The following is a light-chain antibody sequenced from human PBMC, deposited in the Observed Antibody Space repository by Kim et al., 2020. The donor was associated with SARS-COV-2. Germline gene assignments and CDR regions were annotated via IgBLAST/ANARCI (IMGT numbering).Light chain of an antibody. Sequence: STGESPILPCGASQSIGTNLAGYHQTPGQAPRLLIYGASTRATGVPARISGSASGSDFTLTIRTLQSGDFGIYYCQQYNNWFPYTFGQGTKLEI. J-gene: IGKJ2*01. CDR1: QSIGTN. CDR2: GAS. V-gene: IGKV3-15*01. CDR3: QQYNNWFPYT.